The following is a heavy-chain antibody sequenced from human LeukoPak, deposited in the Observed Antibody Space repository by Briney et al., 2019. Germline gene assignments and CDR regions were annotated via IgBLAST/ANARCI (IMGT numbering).Heavy chain of an antibody. V-gene: IGHV1-18*01. D-gene: IGHD1-14*01. CDR3: ARGAYGINSNWFDP. CDR1: GYTFTSYG. CDR2: ISAYNGNT. J-gene: IGHJ5*02. Sequence: ASVKVSCKASGYTFTSYGISWVRQAPGQGLEWMGWISAYNGNTNYAQKLQGRVTMTRDTSISTAYMELSRLRSDDTAVYYCARGAYGINSNWFDPWGQGTLVTVSS.